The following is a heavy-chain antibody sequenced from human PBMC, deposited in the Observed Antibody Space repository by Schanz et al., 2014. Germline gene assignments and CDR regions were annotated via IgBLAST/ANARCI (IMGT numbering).Heavy chain of an antibody. CDR1: GFSFSSYA. CDR2: MNESHSTI. V-gene: IGHV3-23*04. Sequence: EVHLVESGGGLVQPGGSLRLSCAASGFSFSSYAMGWVRQARGKGLEWVSAMNESHSTIYYADSVRGRFTISRDNAENALYLQMNSLRAEDTGLYFCARGGSGSHYRLDYWGQGTLVTVSS. J-gene: IGHJ4*02. CDR3: ARGGSGSHYRLDY. D-gene: IGHD1-26*01.